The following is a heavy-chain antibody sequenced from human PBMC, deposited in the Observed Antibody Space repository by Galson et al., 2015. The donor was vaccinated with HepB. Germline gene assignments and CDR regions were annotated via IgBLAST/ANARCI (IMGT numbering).Heavy chain of an antibody. J-gene: IGHJ3*02. Sequence: SLRLSCAASGFTFSSYSMNWVRQSPGKGLEWVSAISGSSDYLCYADSVRGRFTISRDNTKNSLYLQMNGLRADDTALYYCTRDLLMGHTRGIFDIWGQGTPVAVSS. D-gene: IGHD2-8*02. CDR2: ISGSSDYL. CDR1: GFTFSSYS. CDR3: TRDLLMGHTRGIFDI. V-gene: IGHV3-21*06.